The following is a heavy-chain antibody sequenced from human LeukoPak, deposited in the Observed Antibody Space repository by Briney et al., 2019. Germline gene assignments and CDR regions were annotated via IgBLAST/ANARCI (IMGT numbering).Heavy chain of an antibody. CDR3: ATSSQQQLASFDY. J-gene: IGHJ4*02. Sequence: GGSLRLSCAASGFTFSSYAMSWVRQAPGKVLEWVSAISGSGGSTYYADSVKGRFTISRDNSKNTLYLQMNSLRAEDTAVYYCATSSQQQLASFDYWGQGTLVTVSS. D-gene: IGHD6-13*01. CDR1: GFTFSSYA. V-gene: IGHV3-23*01. CDR2: ISGSGGST.